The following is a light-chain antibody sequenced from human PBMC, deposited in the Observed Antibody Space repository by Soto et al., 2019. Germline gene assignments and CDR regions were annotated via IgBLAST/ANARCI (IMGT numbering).Light chain of an antibody. Sequence: QSALTQPASVSGSPGQSITISCTGTTNDVGGYNYVSWYQQHPGKAPKLLIFEVSSRPSGVSNRFSDSKDGNTASLTISALQAEDEADYFCNSYSSSTSHPYVFGTGTKLTVL. CDR1: TNDVGGYNY. V-gene: IGLV2-14*01. CDR3: NSYSSSTSHPYV. J-gene: IGLJ1*01. CDR2: EVS.